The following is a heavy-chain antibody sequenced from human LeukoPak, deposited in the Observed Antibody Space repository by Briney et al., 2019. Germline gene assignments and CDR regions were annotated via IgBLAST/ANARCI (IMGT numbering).Heavy chain of an antibody. CDR3: ARLIWDYSNDEWFDR. Sequence: GASLQISCKGSGYSFTSYWIGWVRQLPGKGLEWMGSIYSGDSDTRYSPSFQGQVTISADKSNSTAYLQWSSPKASDTAMYYCARLIWDYSNDEWFDRWGEGTLVTVSS. J-gene: IGHJ5*02. CDR2: IYSGDSDT. CDR1: GYSFTSYW. V-gene: IGHV5-51*01. D-gene: IGHD4-11*01.